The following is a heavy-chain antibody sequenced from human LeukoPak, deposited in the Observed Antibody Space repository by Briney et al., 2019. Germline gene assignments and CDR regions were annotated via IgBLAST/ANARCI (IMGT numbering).Heavy chain of an antibody. J-gene: IGHJ4*02. CDR3: ARGYSPTLRTTGNDY. D-gene: IGHD1-1*01. CDR2: MNPNSGNT. Sequence: ASVKVSCKASGCTFTSYDINWVRQATGQGLEWMGWMNPNSGNTGYAQKFQGRVTMTRDTSINTAYMELHSLRSEDTAVYYCARGYSPTLRTTGNDYWGQGTLVTVSS. CDR1: GCTFTSYD. V-gene: IGHV1-8*01.